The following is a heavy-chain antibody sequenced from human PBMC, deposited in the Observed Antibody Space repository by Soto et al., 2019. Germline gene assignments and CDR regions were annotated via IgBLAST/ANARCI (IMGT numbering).Heavy chain of an antibody. V-gene: IGHV3-73*01. CDR1: GFTFSGSA. CDR3: TSSGESDAFDI. D-gene: IGHD7-27*01. J-gene: IGHJ3*02. CDR2: IRSKANSYAT. Sequence: GESLKISCAASGFTFSGSAMHWVRQASGKGLEWVGRIRSKANSYATAYAASVKGRFTISRDDSTNTAYLQMNSLNTEDTAVYYCTSSGESDAFDIWGQGTMVTVSS.